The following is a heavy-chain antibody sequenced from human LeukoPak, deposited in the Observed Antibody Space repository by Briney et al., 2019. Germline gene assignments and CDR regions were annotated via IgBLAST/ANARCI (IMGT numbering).Heavy chain of an antibody. Sequence: GASVTVSCTVSGYSLSELSMHWVRQAPGKGLEWMGRFEDGETVYSQTFQGRVTMTEDTSTDTAYMELISLRSDDTAVYYCATGWQRYSLNYWGQGTLVTVSS. CDR2: FEDGET. D-gene: IGHD5-12*01. J-gene: IGHJ4*02. CDR1: GYSLSELS. CDR3: ATGWQRYSLNY. V-gene: IGHV1-24*01.